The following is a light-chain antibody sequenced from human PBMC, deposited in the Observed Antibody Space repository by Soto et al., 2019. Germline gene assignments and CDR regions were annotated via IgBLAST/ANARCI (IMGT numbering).Light chain of an antibody. CDR1: NSDVGNYNL. V-gene: IGLV2-23*01. CDR3: FSYANSCTWGYV. CDR2: EGS. J-gene: IGLJ1*01. Sequence: QSALTQPASVSGSPGQSITISCTGANSDVGNYNLVSWYQQHPDRAPKLIIYEGSKRPSGVSDRFSGSKSGNTVSLTISGLQAEDEADYYCFSYANSCTWGYVFGTGTKLTVL.